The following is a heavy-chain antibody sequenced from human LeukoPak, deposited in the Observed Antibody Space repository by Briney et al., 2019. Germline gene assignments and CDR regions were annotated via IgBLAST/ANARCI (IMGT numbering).Heavy chain of an antibody. D-gene: IGHD3-22*01. CDR3: ARRGVLIRVILVGFHKEAYYFES. V-gene: IGHV3-23*01. J-gene: IGHJ4*02. CDR1: GITLSNYG. Sequence: PGESLTLSCAVSGITLSNYGVSWARHAPGGGREWVGGISYRGCRTNYAHSGKGRLISCTDNPKNTLYLQINSLRTEDTAVYFCARRGVLIRVILVGFHKEAYYFESWAQGARVTVSS. CDR2: ISYRGCRT.